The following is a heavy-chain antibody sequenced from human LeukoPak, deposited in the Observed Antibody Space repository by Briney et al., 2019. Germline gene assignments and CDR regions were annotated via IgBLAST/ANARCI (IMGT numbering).Heavy chain of an antibody. V-gene: IGHV7-4-1*02. D-gene: IGHD2-15*01. Sequence: ASVKVFFKASGYTFTTYDINWVRQAPGQGLEWMGWINTNTGNPTYAQGFTGRFVFSLDTSVSTAYLQISSLKPEDTAVYYCARAGYCSAAGCRLWAYWGQGTLVTVSS. CDR2: INTNTGNP. J-gene: IGHJ4*02. CDR1: GYTFTTYD. CDR3: ARAGYCSAAGCRLWAY.